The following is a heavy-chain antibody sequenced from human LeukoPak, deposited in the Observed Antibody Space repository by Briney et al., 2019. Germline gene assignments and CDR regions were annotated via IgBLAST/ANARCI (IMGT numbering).Heavy chain of an antibody. CDR1: GSSINVYY. V-gene: IGHV4-59*12. CDR3: AREMVQLPTHMDV. CDR2: ISYSGST. Sequence: SSETLSLTCTVSGSSINVYYWSWIRQSPGKGLEWIAYISYSGSTNYNPSLKSRVTISVDTSKNQFSLRLSSMTAADTAVYYCAREMVQLPTHMDVWGKGTTVTVSS. D-gene: IGHD5-18*01. J-gene: IGHJ6*03.